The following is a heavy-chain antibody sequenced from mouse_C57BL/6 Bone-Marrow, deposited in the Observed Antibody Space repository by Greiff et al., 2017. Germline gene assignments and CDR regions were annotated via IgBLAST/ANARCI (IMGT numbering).Heavy chain of an antibody. CDR2: IYPRSGNT. D-gene: IGHD1-1*01. CDR3: ARRDYYGSHWYFDV. Sequence: VKLMESGAKLARPGASVKLSCKASGYTFTSYGISWVKQRTGQGLEWIGEIYPRSGNTYYNEKFKGKATLTADKSSSTAYMELRSLTSEDSAVYFCARRDYYGSHWYFDVWGTGTTVTVSS. J-gene: IGHJ1*03. V-gene: IGHV1-81*01. CDR1: GYTFTSYG.